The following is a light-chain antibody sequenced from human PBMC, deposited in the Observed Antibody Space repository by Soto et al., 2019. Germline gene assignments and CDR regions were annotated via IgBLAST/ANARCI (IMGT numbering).Light chain of an antibody. CDR3: QVWDRSSNHWV. Sequence: SYELTQPPSVSVAPGQTATVTCGGRNIGSKSVHWYQQKPGRAPVLVVHDDSDRPSGIPGRFSGSNSGDTATLTISGVEAGDEADYYCQVWDRSSNHWVFGGGTKLTVL. J-gene: IGLJ3*02. CDR1: NIGSKS. CDR2: DDS. V-gene: IGLV3-21*02.